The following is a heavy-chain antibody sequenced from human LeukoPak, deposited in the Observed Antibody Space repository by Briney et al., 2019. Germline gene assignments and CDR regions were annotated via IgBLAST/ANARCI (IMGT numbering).Heavy chain of an antibody. J-gene: IGHJ4*02. D-gene: IGHD3-22*01. Sequence: SETLSLTCTVSGGSISSYYWSWIRQPPGKGLEWFGYIYYSGSTNYNPSLKSRATISVDTSKNQFSLKLSSVTAADTAVYYCARGRRYYDSSGYSEWGQGTLVTVSS. CDR2: IYYSGST. CDR3: ARGRRYYDSSGYSE. V-gene: IGHV4-59*01. CDR1: GGSISSYY.